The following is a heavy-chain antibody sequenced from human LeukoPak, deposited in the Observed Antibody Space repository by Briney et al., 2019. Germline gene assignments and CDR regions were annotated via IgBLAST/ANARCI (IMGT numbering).Heavy chain of an antibody. V-gene: IGHV3-49*04. Sequence: PGGSLRLSCTASGFTFGNSAVTWVRQAPGKGLEWVGFIRSKPYGGTAEYAASVQGRFTISRDDSKTIAYLQMNSLKTEDTAVYYCSRYGFVGADFDYWGRGTLVTVSS. CDR3: SRYGFVGADFDY. CDR2: IRSKPYGGTA. D-gene: IGHD1-26*01. CDR1: GFTFGNSA. J-gene: IGHJ4*02.